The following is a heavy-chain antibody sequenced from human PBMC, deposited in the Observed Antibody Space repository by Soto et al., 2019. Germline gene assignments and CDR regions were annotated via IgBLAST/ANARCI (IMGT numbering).Heavy chain of an antibody. CDR3: VGVATGAGFPWAFDI. CDR2: IYHSGST. CDR1: GGSISSSNW. Sequence: QVQLQESGPGLVKPSGTLSLTCAVSGGSISSSNWWSWGRQPPGKGLEWFGGIYHSGSTNYNPSLNRRVNISVDKAKTQFTLKLTSVTAAYTAVYYCVGVATGAGFPWAFDIWGQGTMVTVSS. J-gene: IGHJ3*02. V-gene: IGHV4-4*02. D-gene: IGHD6-19*01.